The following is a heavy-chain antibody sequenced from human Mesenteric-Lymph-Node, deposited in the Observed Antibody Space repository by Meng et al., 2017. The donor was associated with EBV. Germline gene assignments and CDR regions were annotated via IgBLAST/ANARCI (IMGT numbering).Heavy chain of an antibody. CDR1: GGSISSSSYY. CDR2: IYYRGST. D-gene: IGHD4-11*01. J-gene: IGHJ4*02. V-gene: IGHV4-39*01. CDR3: VSYDYGNYVSFDS. Sequence: LQLKETGPGMVKPSETLSLPCNVLGGSISSSSYYWGWIRQPPGKGLEWIGSIYYRGSTYYNPSLRSRVTISVDTSKNHFSLKLSSVTAADTAMYYCVSYDYGNYVSFDSWGQGILVTVSS.